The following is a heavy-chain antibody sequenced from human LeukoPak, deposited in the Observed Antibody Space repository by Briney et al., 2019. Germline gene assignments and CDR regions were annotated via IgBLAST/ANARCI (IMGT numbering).Heavy chain of an antibody. J-gene: IGHJ4*02. Sequence: PSETLSLTCTVSGYSIRSGYYWGWIRQPPGKGLEWIGSIYHSGSTYYNPSLKSRVTLSVDTSMNQFSLKLSSVTAADTAVYYCASSRTYFYDSDGYYTAAFDYWGQGSLVTVSS. D-gene: IGHD3-22*01. CDR3: ASSRTYFYDSDGYYTAAFDY. V-gene: IGHV4-38-2*02. CDR2: IYHSGST. CDR1: GYSIRSGYY.